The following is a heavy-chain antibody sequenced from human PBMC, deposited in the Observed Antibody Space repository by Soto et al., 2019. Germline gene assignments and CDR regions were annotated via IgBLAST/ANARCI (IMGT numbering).Heavy chain of an antibody. CDR2: IFHTGIT. J-gene: IGHJ5*01. Sequence: QVQLQESGPGLVKPSETLSLSCFISGGSFSNDYWTWIRQYPGKGLEWMGYIFHTGITDYNPSVKSRVTISIAKSSNLFSLNLTSVTAADTAVYYCAIDRYFYDSRGYYRTLDSWGQGTLVTVSS. CDR3: AIDRYFYDSRGYYRTLDS. CDR1: GGSFSNDY. D-gene: IGHD3-22*01. V-gene: IGHV4-59*01.